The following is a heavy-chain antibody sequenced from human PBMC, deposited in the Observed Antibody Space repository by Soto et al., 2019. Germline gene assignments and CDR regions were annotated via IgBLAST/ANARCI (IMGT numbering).Heavy chain of an antibody. J-gene: IGHJ4*02. CDR2: IYYSGST. CDR3: AIARGARYFDC. CDR1: GGSISSGAYY. V-gene: IGHV4-30-4*01. D-gene: IGHD2-15*01. Sequence: QVQLQESGPGLVKPSQTLSLTCTVSGGSISSGAYYWSWIRQPPGKGLEWIGYIYYSGSTYYNPSLKSRVTISGDTSNNQFSLKLSSVPAAETAVYNRAIARGARYFDCWGPATLGTVSS.